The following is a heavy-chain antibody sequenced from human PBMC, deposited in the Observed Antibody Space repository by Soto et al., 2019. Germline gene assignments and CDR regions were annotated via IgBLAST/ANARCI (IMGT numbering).Heavy chain of an antibody. CDR1: GFTFSNYD. CDR3: ARGALVHYDY. V-gene: IGHV3-64*07. Sequence: VQLVESGGGLVQPGGSLTLSCAASGFTFSNYDMPWVRQAPGKGLEYVSAITSNGDDTYYADSVKGRFTISRDNSRNTLYLQMGSLRPEDMAVYYCARGALVHYDYWGRGTLVTVSS. J-gene: IGHJ4*02. CDR2: ITSNGDDT. D-gene: IGHD1-26*01.